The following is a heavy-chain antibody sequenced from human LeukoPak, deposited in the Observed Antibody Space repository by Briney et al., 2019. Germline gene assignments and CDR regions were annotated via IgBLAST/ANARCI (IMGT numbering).Heavy chain of an antibody. V-gene: IGHV4-39*07. CDR2: IYYSGNT. CDR1: GGYISRYY. J-gene: IGHJ4*02. CDR3: TRANGYGLTDY. D-gene: IGHD5-18*01. Sequence: NASETLTLTCSVSGGYISRYYWGWMRHAPGRGLEWIGSIYYSGNTYYNSSLKSRVTISLDTSKNQFSLNLFSVTAADTAIYYCTRANGYGLTDYWGQGTLVTVSS.